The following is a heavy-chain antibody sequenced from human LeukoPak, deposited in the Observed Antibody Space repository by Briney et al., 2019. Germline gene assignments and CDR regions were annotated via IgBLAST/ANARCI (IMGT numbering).Heavy chain of an antibody. CDR1: GGTFISYA. Sequence: GASVXXSCXASGGTFISYAISWVRQAPGQGLEWMGRIIPILGIANYAQKFQGRVTITADKSTSTAYMELSSLRSEDTAVYYCARDRVYHDYWGQGTLVTVSS. J-gene: IGHJ4*02. CDR3: ARDRVYHDY. V-gene: IGHV1-69*04. D-gene: IGHD1-14*01. CDR2: IIPILGIA.